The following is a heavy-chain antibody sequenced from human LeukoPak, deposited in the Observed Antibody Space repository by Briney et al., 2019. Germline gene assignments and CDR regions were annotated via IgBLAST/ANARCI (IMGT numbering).Heavy chain of an antibody. J-gene: IGHJ4*02. Sequence: SVKVSCKASGGTFSTYAFIWVRQAPGQGLEWMGRIIPILGIANYAQKFQGRVTITADKSTSTAYMELSSLRSEDTAVYYCARGYCSGGSCYSPDYWGQGTLVTVSS. V-gene: IGHV1-69*04. CDR1: GGTFSTYA. CDR2: IIPILGIA. D-gene: IGHD2-15*01. CDR3: ARGYCSGGSCYSPDY.